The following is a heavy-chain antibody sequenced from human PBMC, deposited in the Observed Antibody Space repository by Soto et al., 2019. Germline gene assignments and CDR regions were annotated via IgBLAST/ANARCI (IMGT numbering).Heavy chain of an antibody. CDR3: ARDADYGDYDGMDV. CDR2: ISSSSSYT. V-gene: IGHV3-11*06. CDR1: GFTFSDYY. Sequence: SLRLSCAASGFTFSDYYMSWIRQAPGKGLEWVSYISSSSSYTNYADSVKGRFTISRDNAKNSLYLQMNSLRAEDTAVYYCARDADYGDYDGMDVWGQGTTVTVSS. J-gene: IGHJ6*02. D-gene: IGHD4-17*01.